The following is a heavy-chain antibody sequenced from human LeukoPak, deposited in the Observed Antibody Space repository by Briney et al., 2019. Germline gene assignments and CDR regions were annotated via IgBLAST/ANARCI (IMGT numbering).Heavy chain of an antibody. CDR1: GGSISSGGYS. J-gene: IGHJ3*02. D-gene: IGHD3-10*01. CDR2: IYHSGST. CDR3: ARAGYGSGDAFDI. Sequence: SETLSLTCAVSGGSISSGGYSWSWIRQPPGKGLEWIGYIYHSGSTYYNPSLKSRVTISVDTSKNQFSLKLSSVTAADTAVYYCARAGYGSGDAFDIWGQGTMVTVSS. V-gene: IGHV4-30-2*01.